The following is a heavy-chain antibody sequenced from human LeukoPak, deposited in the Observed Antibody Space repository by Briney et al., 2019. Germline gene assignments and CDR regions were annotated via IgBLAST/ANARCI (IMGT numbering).Heavy chain of an antibody. CDR1: GFTFDDYA. V-gene: IGHV3-9*01. CDR2: ISWNSGSI. CDR3: AKDSRGWLTYGMDV. Sequence: GGSLRLSCAASGFTFDDYAMHWVRQAPGKGLEWVLSISWNSGSIGYADSVKGRFTISRDNAKNSLYLQMNSLRAEDTALYYCAKDSRGWLTYGMDVWGQGTTVTVSS. D-gene: IGHD4/OR15-4a*01. J-gene: IGHJ6*02.